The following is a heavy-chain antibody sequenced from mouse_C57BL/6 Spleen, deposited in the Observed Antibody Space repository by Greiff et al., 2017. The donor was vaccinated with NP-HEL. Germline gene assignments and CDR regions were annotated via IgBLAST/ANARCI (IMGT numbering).Heavy chain of an antibody. J-gene: IGHJ4*01. CDR2: IWRGGST. Sequence: VQLQESGPGLVQPSQSLSITCTVSGFSLTSYGVHWVRQSPGKGLEWLGVIWRGGSTDYNAAFMSRLSITKDNSKSQVFFKMNSLQADDTAIYYCAKRRDYDEGSMDYWGQGTSVTVSS. D-gene: IGHD2-4*01. CDR3: AKRRDYDEGSMDY. V-gene: IGHV2-5*01. CDR1: GFSLTSYG.